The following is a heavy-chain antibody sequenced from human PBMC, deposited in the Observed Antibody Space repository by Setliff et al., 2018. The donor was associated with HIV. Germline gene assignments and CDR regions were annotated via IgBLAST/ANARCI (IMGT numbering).Heavy chain of an antibody. CDR1: GISINGYY. CDR3: ARTRAPYFFDF. D-gene: IGHD1-26*01. J-gene: IGHJ4*02. Sequence: SETLSLTCSVSGISINGYYWSWIRQSPRTRLEWIGYVSSIGNTNYNPSLKSRVTISVDTSKNQFSLQLNSVTAADTAVYYCARTRAPYFFDFWGQGAQVTVSS. V-gene: IGHV4-4*08. CDR2: VSSIGNT.